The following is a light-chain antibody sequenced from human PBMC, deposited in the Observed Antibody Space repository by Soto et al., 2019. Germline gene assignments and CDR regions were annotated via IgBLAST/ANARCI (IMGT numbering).Light chain of an antibody. Sequence: QSVLTQPPSASGTPGQRVTIACSGSNSNIGSNFVYWYQHLPGTAPKFLIYRNDQRTSGVPDRFSASKSGTSASLIITGLRSEDEADYYCTAWDDSLGVVFGGGTKLTVL. CDR2: RND. V-gene: IGLV1-47*01. CDR3: TAWDDSLGVV. J-gene: IGLJ2*01. CDR1: NSNIGSNF.